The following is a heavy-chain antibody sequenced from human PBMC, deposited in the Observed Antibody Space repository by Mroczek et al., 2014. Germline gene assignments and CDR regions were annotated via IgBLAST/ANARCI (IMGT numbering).Heavy chain of an antibody. D-gene: IGHD1-26*01. J-gene: IGHJ4*02. CDR1: GFTFSSYG. CDR2: IWYDGSNK. Sequence: ESGGGVVQPGRSLRLSCAASGFTFSSYGMHWVRQAPGKGLEWVAVIWYDGSNKYYADSVKGRFTISRDNSKNTLYLQMNSLRAEDTAVYYCARSFGSYSNELDYWGQGTLVTVSS. V-gene: IGHV3-33*01. CDR3: ARSFGSYSNELDY.